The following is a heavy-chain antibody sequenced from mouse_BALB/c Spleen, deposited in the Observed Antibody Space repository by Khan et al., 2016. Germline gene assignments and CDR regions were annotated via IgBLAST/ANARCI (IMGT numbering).Heavy chain of an antibody. CDR3: AYGNYPYYYAMDY. J-gene: IGHJ4*01. CDR1: DYTFTSYW. CDR2: INPNTGYA. Sequence: QVQLKQSGAELAKPGASVKMSCKASDYTFTSYWMHWVKQRPGQGLEWIGYINPNTGYAAYNQKFQDKATLTADKSSNTAYMEMNSLTSEDPAVYYCAYGNYPYYYAMDYWGQGTSVTVSS. V-gene: IGHV1-7*01. D-gene: IGHD2-1*01.